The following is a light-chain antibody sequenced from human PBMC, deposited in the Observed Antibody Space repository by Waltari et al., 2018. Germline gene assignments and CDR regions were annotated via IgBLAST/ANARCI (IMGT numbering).Light chain of an antibody. Sequence: IVMTQSPATLSVSPGEGATLSCKASQSLSSNLAWYQQKPGQLPRRRIYGASTRATGIPARFSGSGSGTEFTLTISSLQAEDFAVYYCQERGRTFGQGTKVEIK. V-gene: IGKV3-15*01. CDR2: GAS. CDR1: QSLSSN. CDR3: QERGRT. J-gene: IGKJ1*01.